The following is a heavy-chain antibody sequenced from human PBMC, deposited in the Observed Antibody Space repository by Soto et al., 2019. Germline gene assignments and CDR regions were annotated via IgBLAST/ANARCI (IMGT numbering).Heavy chain of an antibody. D-gene: IGHD2-15*01. J-gene: IGHJ5*02. V-gene: IGHV4-39*01. CDR1: GGSISSSSYY. Sequence: SETLSLTCTVSGGSISSSSYYWGWIRQPPGKGLEWIGSIYYSGSTYYNPSLKSRVTISVDTSKNQFSLKLSSVTAADTAVYYCARPYCSGGSCYLDPWGQGTLVTVSS. CDR2: IYYSGST. CDR3: ARPYCSGGSCYLDP.